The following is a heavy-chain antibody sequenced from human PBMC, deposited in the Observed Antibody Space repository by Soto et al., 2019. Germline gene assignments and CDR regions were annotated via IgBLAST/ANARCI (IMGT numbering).Heavy chain of an antibody. CDR2: IYGGGNT. Sequence: PGGSLRLSCAASGFTVSSNYMNWVRQAPGKGLEWVSVIYGGGNTYSTDSVRGRFTISRDNSKNTFYLQMNSLRAEDTAVYYCARGSVGGGFGMDVWGQGTTVTVSS. CDR3: ARGSVGGGFGMDV. J-gene: IGHJ6*02. D-gene: IGHD3-10*01. CDR1: GFTVSSNY. V-gene: IGHV3-53*01.